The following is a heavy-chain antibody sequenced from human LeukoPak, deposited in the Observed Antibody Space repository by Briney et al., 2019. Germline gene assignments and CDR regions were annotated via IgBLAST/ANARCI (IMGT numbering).Heavy chain of an antibody. V-gene: IGHV1-69*06. J-gene: IGHJ5*02. Sequence: SVKVSCKASGGTFSSYAISWVRQAPGQGLEWMGGIIPIFGTANYAQKFQGRVTITADKSTSTAYMELSSLRSEDTAVYYRARSMITIFGVVIYNWFDPWGQGTLVTVSS. CDR2: IIPIFGTA. D-gene: IGHD3-3*01. CDR3: ARSMITIFGVVIYNWFDP. CDR1: GGTFSSYA.